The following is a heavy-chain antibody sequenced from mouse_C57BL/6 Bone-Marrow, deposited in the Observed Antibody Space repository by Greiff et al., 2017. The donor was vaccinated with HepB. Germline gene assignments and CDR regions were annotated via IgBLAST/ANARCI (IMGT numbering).Heavy chain of an antibody. D-gene: IGHD2-4*01. V-gene: IGHV1-82*01. Sequence: QVQLKESGPELVKPGASVKISCKASGYAFSSSWMNWVKQRPGKGLEWIGRIYPGDGDTNYNGKFKGKATLTADKSSSTAYMQLSSLTSEDSAVYFCARGIYYDNEDYAMDYWGQGTSVTVSS. J-gene: IGHJ4*01. CDR2: IYPGDGDT. CDR3: ARGIYYDNEDYAMDY. CDR1: GYAFSSSW.